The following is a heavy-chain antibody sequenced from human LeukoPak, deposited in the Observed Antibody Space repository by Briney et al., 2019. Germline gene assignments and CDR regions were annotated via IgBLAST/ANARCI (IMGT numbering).Heavy chain of an antibody. CDR3: VIGVSAYITYNV. Sequence: SETLSLTCTVSGGSISSYYWSWIRQPPGKGLEWIGYIYYSGSTNYNPSLKSRVTISVDTSKNQFSLKLSSVTAADTAVYYCVIGVSAYITYNVWGQGSLVTVSS. CDR1: GGSISSYY. CDR2: IYYSGST. D-gene: IGHD5-24*01. J-gene: IGHJ4*02. V-gene: IGHV4-59*01.